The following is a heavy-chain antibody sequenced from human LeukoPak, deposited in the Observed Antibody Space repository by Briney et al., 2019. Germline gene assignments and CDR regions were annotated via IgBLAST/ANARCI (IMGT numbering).Heavy chain of an antibody. J-gene: IGHJ6*02. CDR2: ITPILGIA. CDR3: ATCVATGDYYYYYYGMDV. V-gene: IGHV1-69*04. CDR1: GGTFSSYA. Sequence: SVKVSCKASGGTFSSYAISWVRQAPGQGLEWMGRITPILGIANYAQKFQGRVTITADKSTSTAYMELSSLRSEDTAVYYCATCVATGDYYYYYYGMDVWGQGTTVTVSS. D-gene: IGHD3-10*01.